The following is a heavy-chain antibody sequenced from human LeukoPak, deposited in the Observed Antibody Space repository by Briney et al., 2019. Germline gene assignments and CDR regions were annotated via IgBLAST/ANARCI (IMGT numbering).Heavy chain of an antibody. V-gene: IGHV3-74*01. Sequence: GGSLRLSCAASGFTFSSYWMHSVPQVPNQGLMLVSRINSDENISEYVDSVNGRFTISRDNAKNTLYLQMNSLRGEDTAVYYCAKEQALWFGELWTVDVPDYYFDYWGQGTLVTVSS. CDR2: INSDENIS. D-gene: IGHD3-10*01. CDR1: GFTFSSYW. CDR3: AKEQALWFGELWTVDVPDYYFDY. J-gene: IGHJ4*02.